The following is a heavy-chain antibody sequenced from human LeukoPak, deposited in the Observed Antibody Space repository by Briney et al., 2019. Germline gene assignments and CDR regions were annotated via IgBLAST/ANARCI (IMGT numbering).Heavy chain of an antibody. V-gene: IGHV4-39*01. CDR3: ARVPRVIIVGATEWGYYFDY. CDR1: GGSFSSYY. D-gene: IGHD1-26*01. CDR2: IYYSGST. J-gene: IGHJ4*02. Sequence: SETLSLTCAVYGGSFSSYYWGWIRQPPGKGLEWIGSIYYSGSTYYNPSLKSRVTISVDTSKNQFSLKLSSVTAADTAVYYCARVPRVIIVGATEWGYYFDYWGQGTLVTVSS.